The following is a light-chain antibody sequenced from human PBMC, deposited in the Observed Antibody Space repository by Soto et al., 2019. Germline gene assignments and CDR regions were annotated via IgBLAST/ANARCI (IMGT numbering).Light chain of an antibody. CDR2: DAS. Sequence: DTLLTQSPATLSLSPGERVTVSCRATQRVSNSLAWYQQKSGQAPRLLIYDASFRATGIPARFSGSGSGTDFTLTISSLEPEDFAVYYCQLSQQRSDWPPITFGQGTRLEIK. CDR1: QRVSNS. J-gene: IGKJ5*01. V-gene: IGKV3-11*01. CDR3: QLSQQRSDWPPIT.